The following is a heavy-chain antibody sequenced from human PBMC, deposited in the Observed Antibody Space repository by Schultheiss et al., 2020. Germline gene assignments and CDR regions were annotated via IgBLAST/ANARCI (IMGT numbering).Heavy chain of an antibody. J-gene: IGHJ1*01. D-gene: IGHD3-9*01. CDR3: ARETGIPQYFQH. CDR2: INSDGSST. Sequence: GESLKISCAASGFTFSSYWMHWVRQAPGKGLVWVSRINSDGSSTSYADSVKGRFTISRDNAKNTLYLQMNSLRAEDTAVYYCARETGIPQYFQHWGQGTLVTDYS. V-gene: IGHV3-74*01. CDR1: GFTFSSYW.